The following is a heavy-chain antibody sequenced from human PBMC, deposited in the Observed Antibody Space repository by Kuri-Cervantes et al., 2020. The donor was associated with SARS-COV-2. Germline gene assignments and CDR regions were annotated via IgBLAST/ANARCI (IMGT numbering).Heavy chain of an antibody. CDR3: ARFSSGYYGSGSYYATYYYGMDV. D-gene: IGHD3-10*01. CDR1: GGSISSSNW. J-gene: IGHJ6*02. Sequence: SCAVSGGSISSSNWWSWVRQPPGKGLEWIGEIYHSGSTNYNPSLKSRVTISVDKSKNQFSLKLSSVTAADTAVYYCARFSSGYYGSGSYYATYYYGMDVWGQGTTVTVSS. CDR2: IYHSGST. V-gene: IGHV4-4*02.